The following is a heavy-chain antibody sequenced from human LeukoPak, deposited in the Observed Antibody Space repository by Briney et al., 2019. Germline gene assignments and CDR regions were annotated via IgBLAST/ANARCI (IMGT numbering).Heavy chain of an antibody. CDR1: GFTFSIYG. V-gene: IGHV3-33*01. J-gene: IGHJ3*02. CDR2: IWYDGSNK. CDR3: ARDEVRLGESNDAFDI. D-gene: IGHD3-16*01. Sequence: GRSLRLSCAASGFTFSIYGMHGVRQGPGRGLEWGAVIWYDGSNKYYTDPVKGRFTISRDNSKNTLYLQMNSLRAEDTAVYYCARDEVRLGESNDAFDIWGQGTMVTVSS.